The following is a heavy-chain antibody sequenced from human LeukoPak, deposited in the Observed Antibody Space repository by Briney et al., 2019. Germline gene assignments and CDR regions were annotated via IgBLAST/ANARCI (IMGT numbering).Heavy chain of an antibody. J-gene: IGHJ4*02. D-gene: IGHD6-19*01. Sequence: SQTLSLTCAISGDSVSRNNAGWNWIRQSPSRGLEWLGRTYYRSKFYNDYAVSVQSRITIDPDTSRNQFSLQLNSVTPEDTAIYYCVRGQWNSIXYFDSWGQGTLVTVS. V-gene: IGHV6-1*01. CDR2: TYYRSKFYN. CDR3: VRGQWNSIXYFDS. CDR1: GDSVSRNNAG.